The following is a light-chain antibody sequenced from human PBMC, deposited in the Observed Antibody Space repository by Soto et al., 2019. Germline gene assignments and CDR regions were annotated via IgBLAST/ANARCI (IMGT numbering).Light chain of an antibody. V-gene: IGLV2-14*01. CDR1: SSDVGGYNY. J-gene: IGLJ2*01. CDR3: SSYKSSSTL. Sequence: QSALTQPASVSGSPGQSITISCTGTSSDVGGYNYVSWYQQHPGKAPKLMIYEVSNRPSRVSNRFSGSKSGNTASLTISGLQAEDEADYYCSSYKSSSTLFGGGTQLTVL. CDR2: EVS.